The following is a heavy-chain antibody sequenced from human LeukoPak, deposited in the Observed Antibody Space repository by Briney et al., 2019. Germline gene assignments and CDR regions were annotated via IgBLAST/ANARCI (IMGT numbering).Heavy chain of an antibody. CDR3: ARGPRAARYFDWLLFAFDY. V-gene: IGHV3-33*01. J-gene: IGHJ4*02. D-gene: IGHD3-9*01. CDR1: GFTFSSYG. Sequence: GGSLRLSCAASGFTFSSYGMQWVRQAPGKGLEWVAVIWYDGSNKYYADSVKGRFTISRDNSKNTLYLQMNSLRAEDTAVYYCARGPRAARYFDWLLFAFDYWGQGTLVTVSS. CDR2: IWYDGSNK.